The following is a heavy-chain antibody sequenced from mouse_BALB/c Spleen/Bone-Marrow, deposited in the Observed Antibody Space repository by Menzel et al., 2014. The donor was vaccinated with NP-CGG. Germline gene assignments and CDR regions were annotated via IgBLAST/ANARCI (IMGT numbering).Heavy chain of an antibody. V-gene: IGHV1-5*01. CDR3: TTLARTNFDY. CDR1: GYTFSNYW. Sequence: QLQQSGTVLARPGAAVKMSCKASGYTFSNYWMHWVKQRPGQGLEWIGTIYPGNSDTTYNQKFKGKAKLTAVTSTSTAYMDLSSLTNEDPAVYYCTTLARTNFDYWGQGTTLTVSS. D-gene: IGHD3-1*01. J-gene: IGHJ2*01. CDR2: IYPGNSDT.